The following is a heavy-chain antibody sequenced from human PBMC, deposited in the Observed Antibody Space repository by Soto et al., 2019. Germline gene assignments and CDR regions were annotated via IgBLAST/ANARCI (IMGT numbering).Heavy chain of an antibody. J-gene: IGHJ4*02. V-gene: IGHV1-45*02. CDR1: GNTFTYRY. CDR2: ITPFSGDG. D-gene: IGHD1-26*01. CDR3: AGGGAGSGPFTWELPDH. Sequence: QMQLVQSGAEVKKTGSTVTVSCKALGNTFTYRYLHWVRQAPGQALEWMGWITPFSGDGHYPQKFQERVPITRDRSINTAYMRMSSLRSEDTAMYYCAGGGAGSGPFTWELPDHWGQGTLVTVSS.